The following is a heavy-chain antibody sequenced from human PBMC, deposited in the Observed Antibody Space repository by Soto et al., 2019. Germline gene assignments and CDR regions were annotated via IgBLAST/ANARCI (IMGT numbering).Heavy chain of an antibody. V-gene: IGHV1-8*01. CDR1: GYTFTSYD. J-gene: IGHJ6*03. CDR3: ARGTYYDFWSCYFDYYYMDV. Sequence: QVQLVQSGAEVKKPGASVKVSCKASGYTFTSYDINWVRQATGQGLEWMGWMNPNSGNTGYAQKFRGRVTMTRNTSISTAYMELSSLRSEDTAVYYCARGTYYDFWSCYFDYYYMDVWGKGTTVTVSS. D-gene: IGHD3-3*01. CDR2: MNPNSGNT.